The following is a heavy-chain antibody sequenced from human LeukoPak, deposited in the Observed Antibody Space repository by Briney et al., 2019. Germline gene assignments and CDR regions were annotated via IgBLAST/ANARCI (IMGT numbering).Heavy chain of an antibody. CDR3: ARVSRVVPAAISSYYYYGMDV. J-gene: IGHJ6*02. CDR2: IYYSGST. D-gene: IGHD2-2*01. Sequence: SETLSLTCTVSGGSISSGGYYWSWIRQHPGKGLEWIGYIYYSGSTYYNPSLKSRVTISVDTSKNQFSLKLSSVTAADTAVYYCARVSRVVPAAISSYYYYGMDVWGQGTTVTVSS. V-gene: IGHV4-31*03. CDR1: GGSISSGGYY.